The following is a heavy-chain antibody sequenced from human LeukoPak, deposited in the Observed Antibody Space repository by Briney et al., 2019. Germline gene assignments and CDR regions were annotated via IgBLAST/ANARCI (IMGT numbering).Heavy chain of an antibody. D-gene: IGHD2-2*01. V-gene: IGHV5-51*01. CDR3: ARSLGYCSSTSCPFQH. Sequence: GESLKISCKGSGYSFTSYWIGWVRQMPGKGLEWMGIIYPGDPDTRYSPSFQGQVTISADKSINTAYLQWSSLKASDTAMYYCARSLGYCSSTSCPFQHWGQGTLVTVSS. CDR2: IYPGDPDT. J-gene: IGHJ1*01. CDR1: GYSFTSYW.